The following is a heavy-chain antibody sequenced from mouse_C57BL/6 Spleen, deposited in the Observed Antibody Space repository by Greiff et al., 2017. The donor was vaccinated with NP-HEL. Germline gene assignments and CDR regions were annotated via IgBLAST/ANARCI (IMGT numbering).Heavy chain of an antibody. J-gene: IGHJ4*01. CDR3: ATPLYGSSPYYAMDY. Sequence: VQLQQPGAELVKPGASVKLSCKASGYTFTSYWMHWVKQRPGQGLEWIGMIHPNSGSTNYNEKFKSKATLTVDKSSSTAYMQLSSLTSEDSAVYYCATPLYGSSPYYAMDYWGQGTSVTVSS. CDR2: IHPNSGST. D-gene: IGHD1-1*01. V-gene: IGHV1-64*01. CDR1: GYTFTSYW.